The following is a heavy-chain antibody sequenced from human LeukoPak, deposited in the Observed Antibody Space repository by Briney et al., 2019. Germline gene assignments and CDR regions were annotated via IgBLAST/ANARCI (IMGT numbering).Heavy chain of an antibody. D-gene: IGHD3-10*01. V-gene: IGHV1-46*01. CDR1: GYTFTSYY. Sequence: ASVKVSCKASGYTFTSYYMHWVRQAPGQGLEWMGIINPSGGSTSYAQKFQGRVTMTRDTSTSTVYMELSSLRSEDTAVYYCARMRSGDVPPGWFDPWGQGTLVTVSS. CDR3: ARMRSGDVPPGWFDP. J-gene: IGHJ5*02. CDR2: INPSGGST.